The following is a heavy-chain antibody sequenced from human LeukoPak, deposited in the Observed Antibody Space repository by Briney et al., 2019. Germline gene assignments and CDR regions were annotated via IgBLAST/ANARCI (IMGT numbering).Heavy chain of an antibody. D-gene: IGHD5/OR15-5a*01. CDR1: GFTFSSYG. V-gene: IGHV3-30*18. CDR2: ISYDGSNK. J-gene: IGHJ4*02. Sequence: GGSLRLSCAASGFTFSSYGMHWVRQAPGKGLEWVAVISYDGSNKYYADSVKGRFTISRDNSKNTLYLQMNSLRAEDTAVYYCAKGPLVYYWGQGTLVTVSS. CDR3: AKGPLVYY.